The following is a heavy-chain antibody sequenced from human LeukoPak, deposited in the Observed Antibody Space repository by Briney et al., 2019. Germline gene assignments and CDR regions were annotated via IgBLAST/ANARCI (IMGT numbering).Heavy chain of an antibody. J-gene: IGHJ4*02. V-gene: IGHV4-34*01. D-gene: IGHD4-17*01. CDR1: GGSFSGYY. CDR3: ARGGYYGDYGY. CDR2: INHSGST. Sequence: PSETLSLTCAVYGGSFSGYYWSWIRQPPGKGLEWIGEINHSGSTNYNPSLKSRVTISVGTSKNQFSLKLSSVTAADTAVYYCARGGYYGDYGYWGQGTLVTVSS.